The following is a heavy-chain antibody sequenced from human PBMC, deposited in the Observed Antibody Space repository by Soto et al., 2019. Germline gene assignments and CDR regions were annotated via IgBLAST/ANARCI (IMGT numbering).Heavy chain of an antibody. J-gene: IGHJ4*02. CDR1: GGSISSGDYY. D-gene: IGHD3-22*01. Sequence: PWETLSLTCTVSGGSISSGDYYWSWIRQPPGKGLEWIGYIYYSGSTYYNPSLKSRVTISVDTSKNQFSLKLSSVTAADTAVYYWAREYGNDNFDYWGQGTLVTVSS. V-gene: IGHV4-30-4*01. CDR2: IYYSGST. CDR3: AREYGNDNFDY.